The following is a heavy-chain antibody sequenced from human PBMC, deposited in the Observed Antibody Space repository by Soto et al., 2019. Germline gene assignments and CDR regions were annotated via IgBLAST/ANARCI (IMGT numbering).Heavy chain of an antibody. V-gene: IGHV4-61*01. J-gene: IGHJ2*01. Sequence: SETLSLTCTVSGGSVSSGSYYWSWIRQPPGKGLQWIGYIYYSGSTNYNPSLKSRVTISLDTSKNQCSMEPSHVTAAETAVYYWARCVGVWGSCRYCNYGGRGSLGT. D-gene: IGHD3-16*02. CDR3: ARCVGVWGSCRYCNY. CDR1: GGSVSSGSYY. CDR2: IYYSGST.